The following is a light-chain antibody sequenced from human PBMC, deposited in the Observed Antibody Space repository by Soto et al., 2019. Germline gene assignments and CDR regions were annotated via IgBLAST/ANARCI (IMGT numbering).Light chain of an antibody. J-gene: IGLJ1*01. CDR3: CSYTSSSTPWV. CDR1: SSDVGGYNY. Sequence: QSALIKPASLSGSPGQSITISCTGTSSDVGGYNYVSWYQQHPGKAPKLMIYDVSDRPSGVSNRFSASKSGNTASLTISGLQAEDEADYYCCSYTSSSTPWVFGTGTKVT. CDR2: DVS. V-gene: IGLV2-14*03.